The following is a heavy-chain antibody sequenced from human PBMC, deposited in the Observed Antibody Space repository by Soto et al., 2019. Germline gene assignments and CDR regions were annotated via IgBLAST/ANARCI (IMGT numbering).Heavy chain of an antibody. CDR2: IYPGDSDT. J-gene: IGHJ6*02. V-gene: IGHV5-51*01. CDR1: GYSFTSYW. Sequence: GESLKISCKGSGYSFTSYWIGWVRQMPGKGLEWMGIIYPGDSDTRYSPSFQGQVTISADKSISTAYLQWSSLKASDTAMYYCARHVPASCLLWFGELLWSGMDVWGQGTTVTVSS. D-gene: IGHD3-10*01. CDR3: ARHVPASCLLWFGELLWSGMDV.